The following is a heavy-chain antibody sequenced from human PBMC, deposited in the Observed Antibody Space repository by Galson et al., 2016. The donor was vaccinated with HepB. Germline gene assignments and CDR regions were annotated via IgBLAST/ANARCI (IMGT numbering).Heavy chain of an antibody. CDR2: TLYRSEWYH. V-gene: IGHV6-1*01. CDR1: GDSVSSTNAA. J-gene: IGHJ5*01. Sequence: CAISGDSVSSTNAAWNWVRQSPSRGLEWLGRTLYRSEWYHHYAASVRSRITVNADTPKNQFSLHLNSVTPDDTAVYYCARAGRRQVGTGDWFDSWGQGILVTVSS. D-gene: IGHD1-1*01. CDR3: ARAGRRQVGTGDWFDS.